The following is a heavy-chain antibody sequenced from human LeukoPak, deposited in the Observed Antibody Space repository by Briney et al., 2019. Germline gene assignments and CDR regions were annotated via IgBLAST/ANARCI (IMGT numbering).Heavy chain of an antibody. J-gene: IGHJ4*02. CDR3: ARVEAKVVGRSYSNYVVDQETFDY. Sequence: GASVKVSCKASGYTFTGYYMHWVRQAPGQGLEWMGWINPNSGGTNYAQKFQGRVTMTRDTSISTAYMELSRLRSDDTAVYYCARVEAKVVGRSYSNYVVDQETFDYWGQGTLVTVSS. CDR2: INPNSGGT. V-gene: IGHV1-2*02. CDR1: GYTFTGYY. D-gene: IGHD4-11*01.